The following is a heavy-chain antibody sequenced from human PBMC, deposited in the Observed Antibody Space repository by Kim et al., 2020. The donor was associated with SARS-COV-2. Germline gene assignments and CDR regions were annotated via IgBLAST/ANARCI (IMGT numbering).Heavy chain of an antibody. CDR2: INHSGST. D-gene: IGHD5-12*01. J-gene: IGHJ5*02. V-gene: IGHV4-34*01. Sequence: SETLSLTCAVYGGSFSGYYWSWIRQPPGKGLEWIGEINHSGSTNYNPSLKSRVTISVDTSKNQFSLKLSSVTAADTAVYYCARGWLLGWFDPWGQGTLVT. CDR3: ARGWLLGWFDP. CDR1: GGSFSGYY.